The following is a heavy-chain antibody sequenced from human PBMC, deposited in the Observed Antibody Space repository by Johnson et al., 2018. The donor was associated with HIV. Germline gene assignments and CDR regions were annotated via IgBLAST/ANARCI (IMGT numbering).Heavy chain of an antibody. V-gene: IGHV3-30*02. D-gene: IGHD3-16*01. J-gene: IGHJ3*02. CDR2: MSYDGSNK. CDR1: GFTFRRYG. CDR3: AKEGHYYDDYHAFYI. Sequence: QVQLVESGGGVVQPGGSLRLSCAASGFTFRRYGMHWVRQAPGKGLEWVAFMSYDGSNKYYTESVRGRVNISRDTSKHTLYLQMDSLRVEDKAVYYCAKEGHYYDDYHAFYIWGQGTMVTVSS.